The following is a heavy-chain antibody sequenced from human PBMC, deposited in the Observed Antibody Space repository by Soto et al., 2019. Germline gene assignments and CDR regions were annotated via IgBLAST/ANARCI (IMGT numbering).Heavy chain of an antibody. V-gene: IGHV1-3*01. CDR3: ARDGPIYDILSARYFYGMDV. CDR2: INGGNGNT. J-gene: IGHJ6*02. CDR1: GDTFRNYA. D-gene: IGHD3-9*01. Sequence: GASVKVSCKANGDTFRNYAMHWVRQAPGQGLEWMGWINGGNGNTKYSQKFQGRVTITRDTSASTAYMELSSLRSEDTAVYYCARDGPIYDILSARYFYGMDVWGQGTTVTVSS.